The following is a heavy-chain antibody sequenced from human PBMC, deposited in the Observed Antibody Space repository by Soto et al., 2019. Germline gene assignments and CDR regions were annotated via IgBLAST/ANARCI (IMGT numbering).Heavy chain of an antibody. Sequence: PGGSLRLSCAASGFTFSSYGMHWVRQAPGKGLEWVAVISYDGSNKYYADSVKGRFTISRDNSKNTLYLQMNSLRAEDTAVYYCARVSRVAVDWYFDLWGRGTLVTVSS. CDR3: ARVSRVAVDWYFDL. CDR2: ISYDGSNK. J-gene: IGHJ2*01. CDR1: GFTFSSYG. D-gene: IGHD6-19*01. V-gene: IGHV3-30*03.